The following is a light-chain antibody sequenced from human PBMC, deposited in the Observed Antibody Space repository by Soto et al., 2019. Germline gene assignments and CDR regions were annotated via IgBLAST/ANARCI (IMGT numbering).Light chain of an antibody. Sequence: QSALTQPASVSGSPGQSITISCTGTSSDVGGYNYVSWYQQHPGKAPKLMIYDVTNRPSGVSDRFSGSKSGNTASLTISGVQAEDEEDYYCSSYTSSSTPYVFGTGTKVTVL. V-gene: IGLV2-14*01. CDR1: SSDVGGYNY. J-gene: IGLJ1*01. CDR3: SSYTSSSTPYV. CDR2: DVT.